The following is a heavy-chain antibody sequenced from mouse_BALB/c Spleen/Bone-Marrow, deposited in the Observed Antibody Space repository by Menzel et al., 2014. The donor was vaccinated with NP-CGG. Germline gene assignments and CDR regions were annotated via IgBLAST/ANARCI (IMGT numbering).Heavy chain of an antibody. Sequence: EVQLQQSGGGLVQPGGSLKLSCAASGFDFSRYWMSWVRQAPGKGLEWIGEINPHSSTINYTPSLKDKFIISRDNAKNTLYLQMSKVRSEDTALYYCARLHYYRLFAYWGQGTLGTVSA. V-gene: IGHV4-1*02. CDR1: GFDFSRYW. CDR2: INPHSSTI. CDR3: ARLHYYRLFAY. D-gene: IGHD1-2*01. J-gene: IGHJ3*01.